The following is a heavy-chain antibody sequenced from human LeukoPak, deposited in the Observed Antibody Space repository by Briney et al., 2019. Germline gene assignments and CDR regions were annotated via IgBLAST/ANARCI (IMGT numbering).Heavy chain of an antibody. Sequence: PGGSLRLSCAASGFTFSSYAMSWVRQAPGKGLEWVSAISGSGGSTYCADSVKGRFTISRDNSKNTLYLQMNSLRAEDTAVYYCAKDITIFGVVEPIWDYWGQGTLVTVSS. CDR1: GFTFSSYA. CDR3: AKDITIFGVVEPIWDY. D-gene: IGHD3-3*01. J-gene: IGHJ4*02. V-gene: IGHV3-23*01. CDR2: ISGSGGST.